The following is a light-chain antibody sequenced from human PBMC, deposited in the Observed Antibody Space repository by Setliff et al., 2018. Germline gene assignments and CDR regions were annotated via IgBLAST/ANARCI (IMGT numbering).Light chain of an antibody. CDR1: SSDVGGYDY. CDR2: DVT. V-gene: IGLV2-14*03. CDR3: SSYTVGSTLSV. Sequence: ALTQPASVSGSPGQSITFSCTGSSSDVGGYDYVSWYQQHPGKAPKLLIYDVTNRPSGVSNRFSGSKSGNTASLTISGLQAEGEAEYFCSSYTVGSTLSVFGTGTKVTVL. J-gene: IGLJ1*01.